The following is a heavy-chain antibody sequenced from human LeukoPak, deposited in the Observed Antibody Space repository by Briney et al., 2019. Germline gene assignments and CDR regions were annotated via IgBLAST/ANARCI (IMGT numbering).Heavy chain of an antibody. V-gene: IGHV4-39*01. J-gene: IGHJ4*02. CDR2: FYYGRSN. D-gene: IGHD3-9*01. CDR3: ARLNYDILTGPKLYYFDY. Sequence: WGTLSLSCTGSRFTFGDYAWSWLRHPPGKGLEWIGSFYYGRSNYYRPSLKSLVIISVDSSKNQFSMKLSSVTAADTAVYYCARLNYDILTGPKLYYFDYWGQGTLVTVSS. CDR1: RFTFGDYA.